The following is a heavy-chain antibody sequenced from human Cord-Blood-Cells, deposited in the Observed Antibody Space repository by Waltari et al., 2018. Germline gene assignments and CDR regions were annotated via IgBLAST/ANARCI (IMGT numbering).Heavy chain of an antibody. V-gene: IGHV3-30*04. CDR2: ISYDGSNK. Sequence: QVPLAEPGWGVSQPGGCLLHSCPVSVSTFRSYALHWVRQAPGKGLEWVAVISYDGSNKYYADSVKGRFTISRDNSKNTLYLQMNSLRAEDTAVYYCARDYSNYFDYWGQGTLVTVSS. CDR1: VSTFRSYA. CDR3: ARDYSNYFDY. J-gene: IGHJ4*02. D-gene: IGHD1-26*01.